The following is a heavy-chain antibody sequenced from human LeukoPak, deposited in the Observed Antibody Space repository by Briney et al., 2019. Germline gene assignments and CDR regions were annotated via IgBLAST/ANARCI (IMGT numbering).Heavy chain of an antibody. CDR1: GFTFSSYG. J-gene: IGHJ6*02. CDR2: ISYDGSNK. V-gene: IGHV3-30*18. Sequence: SXAXSGFTFSSYGMHWVRQAPGKGLEWVAVISYDGSNKYYADSVKGRFTISRDNSKNTLYLQMNSLRAEDTAVYYCAKAKEVYDFWSGYHSYYGMDVWGQGTTVTVSS. CDR3: AKAKEVYDFWSGYHSYYGMDV. D-gene: IGHD3-3*01.